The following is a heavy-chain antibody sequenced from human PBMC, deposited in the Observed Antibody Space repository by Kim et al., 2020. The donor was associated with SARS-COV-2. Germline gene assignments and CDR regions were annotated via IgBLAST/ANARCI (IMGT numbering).Heavy chain of an antibody. CDR2: VHYGGST. CDR1: GGSISSNNYY. J-gene: IGHJ6*02. V-gene: IGHV4-39*01. Sequence: SETLSLTCTVSGGSISSNNYYWGWIRQPPGRGLEWIGTVHYGGSTYYNPSLKSRVTISVDTSKNQFSLNLNSVTAADTAVYYCARPSTVVRVDVWGQGTTVTVSS. D-gene: IGHD4-17*01. CDR3: ARPSTVVRVDV.